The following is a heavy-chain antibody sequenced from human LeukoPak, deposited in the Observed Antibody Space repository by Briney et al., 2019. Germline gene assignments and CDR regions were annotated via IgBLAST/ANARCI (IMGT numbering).Heavy chain of an antibody. CDR2: TSGSGGST. V-gene: IGHV3-23*01. J-gene: IGHJ4*02. D-gene: IGHD6-19*01. CDR3: AKDCGYSSGWPHFDY. Sequence: PGGSLRLSCAASGFTFSSYAMSWVRQAPGKGLEWVSATSGSGGSTYYADSVKGRFTISRDNSKNTLYLQMNSLGAEDTAVYYCAKDCGYSSGWPHFDYWGQGTLVTVSS. CDR1: GFTFSSYA.